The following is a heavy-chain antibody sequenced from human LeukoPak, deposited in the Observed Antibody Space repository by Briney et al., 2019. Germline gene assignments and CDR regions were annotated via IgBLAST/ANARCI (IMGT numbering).Heavy chain of an antibody. J-gene: IGHJ3*02. CDR1: GGSISSYY. V-gene: IGHV4-59*08. CDR3: ARHSIIGGTEYAFDI. Sequence: KPSETLSLTCTVSGGSISSYYWSWIRQPPGKGLEWIGYIYYSGSTNYSPSLKSRVTISVDTSKNQFSLKLSSVTAADTAVYYCARHSIIGGTEYAFDIWGQGTMVTVSS. D-gene: IGHD2-15*01. CDR2: IYYSGST.